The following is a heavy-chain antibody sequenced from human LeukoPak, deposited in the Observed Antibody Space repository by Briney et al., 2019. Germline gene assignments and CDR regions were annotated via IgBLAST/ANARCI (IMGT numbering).Heavy chain of an antibody. CDR1: GYTFTSYY. CDR3: ARDQGRNYYDSSGYYQGDWFDP. Sequence: ASVKVSCKASGYTFTSYYMHWVRQAPGQGLEWMGIINPSGGSTSCAQKFQGRVTMTRDTSTSTVYMELSSLRSEDTAVYYCARDQGRNYYDSSGYYQGDWFDPWGQGTLVTVSS. D-gene: IGHD3-22*01. V-gene: IGHV1-46*01. J-gene: IGHJ5*02. CDR2: INPSGGST.